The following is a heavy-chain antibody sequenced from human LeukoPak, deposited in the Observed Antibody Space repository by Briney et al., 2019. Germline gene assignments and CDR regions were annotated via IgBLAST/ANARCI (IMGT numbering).Heavy chain of an antibody. CDR3: ARLNDFWSGYYTFDY. CDR2: IYYNGGT. J-gene: IGHJ4*02. D-gene: IGHD3-3*01. V-gene: IGHV4-39*01. Sequence: SETLSLTCTVSGGSFSSSSYYWGWIRQPPGKGLEWIGSIYYNGGTNYKPSLKSRVTISLDTSKNQFSLKLTSVTAADTAVYYCARLNDFWSGYYTFDYWGQGTLVTVSS. CDR1: GGSFSSSSYY.